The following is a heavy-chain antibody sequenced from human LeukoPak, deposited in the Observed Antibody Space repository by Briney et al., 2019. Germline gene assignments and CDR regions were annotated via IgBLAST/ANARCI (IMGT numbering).Heavy chain of an antibody. CDR3: ARVKFRDSSGYYYFLDY. CDR1: GGSISSGGYY. Sequence: PSQTLSLTCTVSGGSISSGGYYWSWIRQHPGKGLEWIGYIYYSGSTYYNPPLKSRVTISVDTSKNQFSLKLSSVTAADTAVYYCARVKFRDSSGYYYFLDYWGQGTLVTVSS. D-gene: IGHD3-22*01. V-gene: IGHV4-31*03. CDR2: IYYSGST. J-gene: IGHJ4*02.